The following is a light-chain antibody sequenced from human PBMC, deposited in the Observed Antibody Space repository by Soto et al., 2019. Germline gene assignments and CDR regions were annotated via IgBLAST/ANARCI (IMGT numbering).Light chain of an antibody. CDR2: DVS. V-gene: IGKV3-15*01. J-gene: IGKJ5*01. CDR1: QSVSGK. Sequence: VMGEYTGARSVDQGESVALCCRGSQSVSGKLAWYQQKPGQAPRLVIYDVSTRATGIPARFSGSGSGTEFTLTIRILQSEDFAVYYCQQYNNLFSITFGQGTRREIK. CDR3: QQYNNLFSIT.